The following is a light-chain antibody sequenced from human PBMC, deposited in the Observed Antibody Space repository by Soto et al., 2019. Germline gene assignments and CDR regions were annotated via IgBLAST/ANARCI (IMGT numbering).Light chain of an antibody. CDR3: QHTFSSPLT. CDR1: QSINNY. V-gene: IGKV1-39*01. Sequence: DIQMTQSPSSLSASVGDRVAITCRANQSINNYLSWYQQKSGKAPDRLIFGASTLASGVPSRFSGSGSGTNFTLTISGLQTEDFAPYFCQHTFSSPLTFAGGTKVDIK. J-gene: IGKJ4*01. CDR2: GAS.